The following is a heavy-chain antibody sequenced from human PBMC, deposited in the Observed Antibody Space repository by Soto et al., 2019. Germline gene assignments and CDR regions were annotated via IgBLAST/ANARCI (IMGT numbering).Heavy chain of an antibody. CDR2: ITYDGGNK. V-gene: IGHV3-30*03. CDR3: QSEDYRYGMDG. J-gene: IGHJ6*02. CDR1: GVSFSSYS. Sequence: QVQLVESGGGVGQPGRSLRLSCEASGVSFSSYSIHWVRQAPGKGLEWVSLITYDGGNKYYADSVKGRFTISRDNSEKKVFLEMISLRVEDTAVYYCQSEDYRYGMDGWGQGTTVTVSS. D-gene: IGHD1-26*01.